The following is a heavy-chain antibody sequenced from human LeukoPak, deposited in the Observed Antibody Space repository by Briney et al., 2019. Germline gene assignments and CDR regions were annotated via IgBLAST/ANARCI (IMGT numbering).Heavy chain of an antibody. V-gene: IGHV3-9*01. CDR3: AKEGYSSSWYSVYYGMDV. CDR2: ISWNSGSI. D-gene: IGHD6-13*01. J-gene: IGHJ6*02. Sequence: PGRSLRLSCAASVFTFDDYAMRWVRQAPGKGLEWVSGISWNSGSIGYADSVKGRFTISRDNAKNSLYLQMNSLRAEDTALYYCAKEGYSSSWYSVYYGMDVWGQATTVTVSS. CDR1: VFTFDDYA.